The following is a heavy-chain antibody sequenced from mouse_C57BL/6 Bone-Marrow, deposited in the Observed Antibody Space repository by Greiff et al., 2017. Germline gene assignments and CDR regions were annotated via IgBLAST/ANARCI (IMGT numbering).Heavy chain of an antibody. CDR2: ISSGGSYT. D-gene: IGHD3-1*01. CDR3: ARGGSGGY. CDR1: GFTFSSYG. V-gene: IGHV5-6*01. J-gene: IGHJ2*01. Sequence: EVQLVESGGDLVKPGGSLKLSCAASGFTFSSYGMSWVRQTPDKRLEWVATISSGGSYTYYPDSVKGRFTISRDNAKNTLYLQMSSLKSEDTAMYYCARGGSGGYWGQGTTLTVSS.